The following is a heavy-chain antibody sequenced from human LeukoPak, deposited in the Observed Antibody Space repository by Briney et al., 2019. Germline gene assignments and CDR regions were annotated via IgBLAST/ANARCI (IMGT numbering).Heavy chain of an antibody. CDR2: IYHSGST. Sequence: SETLSHTCAVSGGSISSGGYSWSWIRQPPGKGLEWIGYIYHSGSTYYNPSLKSRVTISVDRSKNQFSLKLSSVTAADTAVYYCARGFETVTTLSASGGAPYAFDIWGQGTMVTVSS. V-gene: IGHV4-30-2*01. CDR1: GGSISSGGYS. J-gene: IGHJ3*02. D-gene: IGHD4-17*01. CDR3: ARGFETVTTLSASGGAPYAFDI.